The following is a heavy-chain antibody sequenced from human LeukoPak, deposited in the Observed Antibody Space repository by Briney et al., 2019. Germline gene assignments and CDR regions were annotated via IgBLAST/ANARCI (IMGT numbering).Heavy chain of an antibody. CDR1: GGSISSSSYY. J-gene: IGHJ4*02. CDR3: ARERGSNYYGSGSYPTLGRISTYYFDY. Sequence: SETLSLTCTVSGGSISSSSYYWGWIRQPPGKGLEWIGSIYYSGSTYYNPSLKSRVTISVDKSKNQFSLKLSSVTAADTAVYYCARERGSNYYGSGSYPTLGRISTYYFDYWGQGTLVTVSS. V-gene: IGHV4-39*07. D-gene: IGHD3-10*01. CDR2: IYYSGST.